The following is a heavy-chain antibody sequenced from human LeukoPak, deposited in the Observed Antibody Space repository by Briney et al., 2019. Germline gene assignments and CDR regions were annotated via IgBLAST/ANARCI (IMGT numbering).Heavy chain of an antibody. J-gene: IGHJ5*02. D-gene: IGHD6-19*01. CDR2: VYTSGNT. Sequence: PSETLTLTCTVSGGSISSSSYYWGWIRQPPGKGLEWIGRVYTSGNTYSSPSLKSRVTFSIDPSKNQFSLKLRSVTAADTAVYYCAREAIAVALSAASWRQGTLVTVSS. CDR3: AREAIAVALSAAS. CDR1: GGSISSSSYY. V-gene: IGHV4-39*07.